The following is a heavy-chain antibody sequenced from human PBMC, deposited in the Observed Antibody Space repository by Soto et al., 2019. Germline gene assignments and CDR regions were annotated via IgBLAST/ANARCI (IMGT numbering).Heavy chain of an antibody. Sequence: EVQLVQSGAEVKKPGESLRISCKGSGYSFTSYWISGLRRRPGKALEWMGRIDPSDSYTNYSPSFQGHVTISADKSISTAYLQWSSLKASDTAMYYCARRGGSYPSEDYWGQGTLVTVSS. CDR2: IDPSDSYT. J-gene: IGHJ4*02. CDR3: ARRGGSYPSEDY. CDR1: GYSFTSYW. V-gene: IGHV5-10-1*03. D-gene: IGHD1-26*01.